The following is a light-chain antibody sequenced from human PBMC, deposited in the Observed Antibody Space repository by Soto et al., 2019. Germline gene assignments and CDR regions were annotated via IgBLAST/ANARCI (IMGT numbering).Light chain of an antibody. Sequence: EIVLTQSPATLSLSPGERATLSCRASQSVSNYLAWYQQKPGQAPRLLIYDASNRATGIPARFSGSGSGTDFTLTISTLEPEDFAVYYCKQHINRLSFGGGTKVDIK. V-gene: IGKV3-11*01. J-gene: IGKJ4*01. CDR3: KQHINRLS. CDR2: DAS. CDR1: QSVSNY.